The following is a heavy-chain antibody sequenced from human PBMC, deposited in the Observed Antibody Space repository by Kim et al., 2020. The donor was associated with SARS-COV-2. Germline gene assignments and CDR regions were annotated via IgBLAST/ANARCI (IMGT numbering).Heavy chain of an antibody. V-gene: IGHV4-39*01. CDR3: ATDVPINSALYYFDY. CDR1: GGSISSSSYY. J-gene: IGHJ4*02. CDR2: IYYSGST. D-gene: IGHD1-26*01. Sequence: SETLSLTCTVSGGSISSSSYYWGWIRQPPGKGLEWIGSIYYSGSTYYNPSLKSRVTISVDTSKNQFSLKLSSVTAADTAVYYCATDVPINSALYYFDYWGQGTLVTVSS.